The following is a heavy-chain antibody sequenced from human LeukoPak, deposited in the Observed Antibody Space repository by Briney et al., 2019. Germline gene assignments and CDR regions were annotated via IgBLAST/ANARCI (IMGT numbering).Heavy chain of an antibody. D-gene: IGHD3-10*01. V-gene: IGHV4-34*01. CDR2: INHSGST. J-gene: IGHJ4*02. CDR3: ARYYKGGTPGY. CDR1: GGSFSGYY. Sequence: ETLSLTCAVYGGSFSGYYWSWLRQPPGKGLEWIGEINHSGSTNYNPSLKSRVTISVDTSKNQFSLKLSSVTAADTAVYYCARYYKGGTPGYWGQGTLVTVSS.